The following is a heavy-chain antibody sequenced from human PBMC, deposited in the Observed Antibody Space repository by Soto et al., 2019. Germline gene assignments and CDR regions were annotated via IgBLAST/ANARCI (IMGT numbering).Heavy chain of an antibody. D-gene: IGHD1-26*01. CDR3: ARDFGGRRPFEY. Sequence: GGSLRLSCLASEFTFASYAMTWVRQAPGKGLEWVSALTGSGASTYYADSVKGRFTISRDNSKNTLYLEMYSLRAEDTAVYYCARDFGGRRPFEYWGQGTLVTVSS. V-gene: IGHV3-23*01. J-gene: IGHJ4*02. CDR2: LTGSGAST. CDR1: EFTFASYA.